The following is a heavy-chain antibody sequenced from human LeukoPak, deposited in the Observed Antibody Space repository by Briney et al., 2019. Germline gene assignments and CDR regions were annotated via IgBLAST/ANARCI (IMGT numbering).Heavy chain of an antibody. Sequence: GGSLRLSCAASGFTFSSYAMSWARQAPGKGLEWVSAISGSDDSTYYADSVKGRFTISRDNSKNTLYLQMNSLRAEDTAVYYCAKGPSGSYSDFWGQGTLVTVSS. CDR1: GFTFSSYA. D-gene: IGHD1-26*01. J-gene: IGHJ4*02. CDR3: AKGPSGSYSDF. V-gene: IGHV3-23*01. CDR2: ISGSDDST.